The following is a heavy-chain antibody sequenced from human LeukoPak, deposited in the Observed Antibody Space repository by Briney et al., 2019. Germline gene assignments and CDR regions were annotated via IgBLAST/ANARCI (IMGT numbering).Heavy chain of an antibody. CDR1: GGSISSYY. CDR3: ARDTAMGTDASDI. Sequence: SETLSLTCTASGGSISSYYWSWIRQPPGKGLEWIGYIYYSGSTNYNPSLKSRVTISVDTSKNQFSLKLSSVTAADPAVYYCARDTAMGTDASDIWGQGTMVTVSS. V-gene: IGHV4-59*01. J-gene: IGHJ3*02. CDR2: IYYSGST. D-gene: IGHD5-18*01.